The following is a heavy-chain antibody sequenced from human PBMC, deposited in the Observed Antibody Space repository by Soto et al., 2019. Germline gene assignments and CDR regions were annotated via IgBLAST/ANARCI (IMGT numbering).Heavy chain of an antibody. CDR3: ARQERFGDYYFDY. CDR2: VSYSGDT. D-gene: IGHD4-17*01. Sequence: QVQLQESGPGLVKPSETLSLTCSVSGDSISSSSFYWGWIRQPPGKGLEWIATVSYSGDTYYNPSLKSRLTISVDTSKNQFSLRLSSVTAAADTAVYYCARQERFGDYYFDYWGQGTLVTVSS. V-gene: IGHV4-39*01. J-gene: IGHJ4*02. CDR1: GDSISSSSFY.